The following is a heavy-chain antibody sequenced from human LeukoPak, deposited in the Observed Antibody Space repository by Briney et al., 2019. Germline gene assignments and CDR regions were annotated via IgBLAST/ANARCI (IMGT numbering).Heavy chain of an antibody. CDR3: AKEHRDGYNSYYFDY. Sequence: ERSLRLSCAASGFTFSSYGMHWVRQAPGKGLEWVAVIWYDGSNKYYADSVKGRFTISRDNSKNTLYLQMNSLRAEDTAVYYCAKEHRDGYNSYYFDYWGQGTLVTVSS. J-gene: IGHJ4*02. CDR2: IWYDGSNK. CDR1: GFTFSSYG. V-gene: IGHV3-33*06. D-gene: IGHD5-24*01.